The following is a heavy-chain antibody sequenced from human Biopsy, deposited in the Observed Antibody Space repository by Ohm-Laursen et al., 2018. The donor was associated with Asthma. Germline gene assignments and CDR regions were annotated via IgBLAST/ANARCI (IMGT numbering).Heavy chain of an antibody. CDR2: ILTKFDIT. J-gene: IGHJ4*02. D-gene: IGHD3-22*01. Sequence: SVKVSCKAPGGTLSNFAISWVRQAPGHALEWMGTILTKFDITSYAEKFQGRVTITADKSTSTTYMELSRLRSEDTAVYYRARSYDTDSYPVLVLDYWGQGTLVTVSS. CDR3: ARSYDTDSYPVLVLDY. V-gene: IGHV1-69*04. CDR1: GGTLSNFA.